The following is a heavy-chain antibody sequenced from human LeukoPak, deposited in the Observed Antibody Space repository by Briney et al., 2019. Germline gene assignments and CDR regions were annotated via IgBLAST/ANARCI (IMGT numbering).Heavy chain of an antibody. CDR2: ISYSGTT. V-gene: IGHV4-39*07. Sequence: SETLSLTCSVSGASISSTSYYWGWIRRPPGKGLEWIGTISYSGTTCDSPSLESRVTISADTSKNQFSLKLSSVTATDTAVYYCARIGVRSVIIFGVFDYWGQGIRVTVSS. CDR3: ARIGVRSVIIFGVFDY. D-gene: IGHD3-10*01. J-gene: IGHJ4*02. CDR1: GASISSTSYY.